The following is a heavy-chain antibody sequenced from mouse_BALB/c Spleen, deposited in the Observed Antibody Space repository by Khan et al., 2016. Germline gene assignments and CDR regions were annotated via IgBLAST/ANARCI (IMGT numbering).Heavy chain of an antibody. D-gene: IGHD2-1*01. J-gene: IGHJ4*01. Sequence: VELVESGGGLVQPGGSRKLSCAASGFTFSSFGMHWVRQAPEKGLEWVAYISSGSSTIYYADTVKGRFTISRDNPKNTLFLQMTSLRSEDTAMYYCARDYYGNHYYAMDYWGQGTSVTVSS. CDR2: ISSGSSTI. V-gene: IGHV5-17*02. CDR3: ARDYYGNHYYAMDY. CDR1: GFTFSSFG.